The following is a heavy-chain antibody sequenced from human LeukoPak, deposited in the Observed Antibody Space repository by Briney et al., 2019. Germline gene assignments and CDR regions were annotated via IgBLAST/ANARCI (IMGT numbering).Heavy chain of an antibody. J-gene: IGHJ4*02. CDR1: SFTFSKTW. Sequence: GGSLRLSCASSSFTFSKTWMSWVRQAPGKGLEWVSGFTRNDETTSYADSVKGRFTISRDNSRDTLYLQMNSLTAEDTAVYYCAKVKVVGYSTFDYWGQGTLVTVSP. V-gene: IGHV3-23*01. D-gene: IGHD3-22*01. CDR2: FTRNDETT. CDR3: AKVKVVGYSTFDY.